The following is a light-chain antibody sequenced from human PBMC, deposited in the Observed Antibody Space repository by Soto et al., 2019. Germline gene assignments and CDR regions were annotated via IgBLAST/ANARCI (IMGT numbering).Light chain of an antibody. Sequence: EIVMTQSPATLSVSPGERATLSCRARQSVSSNLAWYQQKPGQTPRLLIYGASTRATGIPARFSGSGSGTEFTLTISSLKSEDFAVYSCQQYNNWPPLTFGQGTKVEIK. CDR2: GAS. CDR3: QQYNNWPPLT. V-gene: IGKV3-15*01. CDR1: QSVSSN. J-gene: IGKJ1*01.